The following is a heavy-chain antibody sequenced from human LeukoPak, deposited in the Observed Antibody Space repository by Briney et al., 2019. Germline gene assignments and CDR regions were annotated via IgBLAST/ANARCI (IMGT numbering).Heavy chain of an antibody. CDR2: ISSSSYI. D-gene: IGHD2-15*01. J-gene: IGHJ4*02. CDR1: GFTFSSYS. CDR3: ARDPGGYCSGGSCYFDY. V-gene: IGHV3-21*01. Sequence: GGSLRLSCAASGFTFSSYSMNWVRQAPGKGLEWVSSISSSSYIYYADSVKGRFTISRDNAKNSLYLQMNSLRAEDTAVYYCARDPGGYCSGGSCYFDYWGQGTLVTVSS.